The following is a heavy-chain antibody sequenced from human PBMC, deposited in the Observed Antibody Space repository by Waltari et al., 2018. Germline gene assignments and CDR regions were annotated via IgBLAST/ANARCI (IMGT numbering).Heavy chain of an antibody. J-gene: IGHJ5*02. D-gene: IGHD4-17*01. CDR1: GASVSTGSPY. Sequence: QVQLQESGPGLVKPSQTLSLTCIVSGASVSTGSPYWRGTRQPAGKGLEWIGRFYTSGNTDYNTSLKSRVAISLDTSKNHFSLKLNSVTAADTAVYYCARSVTTFGGGGNWFDPWGPGTLVTVSS. CDR3: ARSVTTFGGGGNWFDP. CDR2: FYTSGNT. V-gene: IGHV4-61*02.